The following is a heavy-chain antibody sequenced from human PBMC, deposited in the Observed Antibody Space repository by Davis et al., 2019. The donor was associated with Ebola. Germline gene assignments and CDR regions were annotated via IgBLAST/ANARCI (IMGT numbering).Heavy chain of an antibody. CDR3: EAGMDV. V-gene: IGHV3-30-3*01. D-gene: IGHD6-19*01. CDR1: GFTFSSYA. CDR2: ISYDGSNK. Sequence: GESLKISCAASGFTFSSYAMHWVRQAPGKGLEWVAFISYDGSNKYYADSVKGRFTISRDNAKNSLYLQMNSLRADDTAVYYCEAGMDVWGQGTTVIVSS. J-gene: IGHJ6*02.